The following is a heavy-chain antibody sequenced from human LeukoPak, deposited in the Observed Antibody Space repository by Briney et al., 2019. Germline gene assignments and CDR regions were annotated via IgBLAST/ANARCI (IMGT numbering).Heavy chain of an antibody. CDR3: ARTVLSPDTEIDY. Sequence: SQTLSLTCTVSGVSISSGGYYWSWIRQHPGKGLEWIGYIYYSGSTYYNPSLKSRVTISVDTSKNQFSLKLSSVTAADTAVYYCARTVLSPDTEIDYWGQGTLVTVSS. V-gene: IGHV4-31*03. CDR1: GVSISSGGYY. D-gene: IGHD5-18*01. CDR2: IYYSGST. J-gene: IGHJ4*02.